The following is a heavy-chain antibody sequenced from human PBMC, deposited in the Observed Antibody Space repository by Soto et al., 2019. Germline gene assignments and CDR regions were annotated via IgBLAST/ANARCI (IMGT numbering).Heavy chain of an antibody. V-gene: IGHV1-3*01. D-gene: IGHD3-22*01. CDR1: GYTFTSYA. CDR3: ARSYYDSSGYYEIDY. CDR2: INAGNGNT. Sequence: ASVKVSCKASGYTFTSYAMHWVRQAPGQRLEWMGWINAGNGNTKYSQKFQGRVTITRDTSASTAYMELSSLRSEDTAVYYCARSYYDSSGYYEIDYWGRGTLVTVSS. J-gene: IGHJ4*02.